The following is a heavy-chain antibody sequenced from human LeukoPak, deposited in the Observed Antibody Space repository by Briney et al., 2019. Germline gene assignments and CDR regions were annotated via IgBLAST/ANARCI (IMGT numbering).Heavy chain of an antibody. V-gene: IGHV4-59*01. J-gene: IGHJ4*02. Sequence: SETLSLTCTVSGGSIRSYYWSWIRQPPGKGLEWIGYIYNSGSTNYNPSLKSRVTISVDTSKNQFSLKLTSVTAADTAVYYCARDGYSYGYFDYWGQGTLVTVSS. CDR2: IYNSGST. CDR3: ARDGYSYGYFDY. D-gene: IGHD5-18*01. CDR1: GGSIRSYY.